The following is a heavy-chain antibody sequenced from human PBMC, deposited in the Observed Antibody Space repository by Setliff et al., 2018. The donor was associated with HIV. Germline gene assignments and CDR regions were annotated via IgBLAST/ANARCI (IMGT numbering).Heavy chain of an antibody. D-gene: IGHD6-19*01. CDR2: IFYSGST. J-gene: IGHJ4*02. Sequence: SETLSLTCTVSGGSISSHYWSWIRQPPGKGLEWIGSIFYSGSTNYNPPLKSRVTISVDTSKNQFSLKLNSVTAADTAVYYCARDSGIAVAGRLGYWGQGTLVTVSS. CDR1: GGSISSHY. CDR3: ARDSGIAVAGRLGY. V-gene: IGHV4-59*11.